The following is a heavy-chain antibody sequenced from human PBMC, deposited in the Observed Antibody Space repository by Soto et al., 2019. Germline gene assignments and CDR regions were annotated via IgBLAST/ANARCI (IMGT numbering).Heavy chain of an antibody. CDR1: GYSFTTYW. D-gene: IGHD1-7*01. J-gene: IGHJ5*02. Sequence: PGESLKISCEASGYSFTTYWISWVRQMPGEGLEWMGAIDPRDSYTKYSPSFQGHVTISVDKSISTAYLQWNSLKASDTAIYYCAREKSDLELFNWLDPWGQGTLVTVYS. V-gene: IGHV5-10-1*01. CDR3: AREKSDLELFNWLDP. CDR2: IDPRDSYT.